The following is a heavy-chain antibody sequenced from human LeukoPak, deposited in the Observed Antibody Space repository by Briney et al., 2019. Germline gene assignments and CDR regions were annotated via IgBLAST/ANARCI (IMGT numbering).Heavy chain of an antibody. D-gene: IGHD2-8*01. V-gene: IGHV3-74*01. CDR3: VRGTNDWTGIDY. J-gene: IGHJ4*02. CDR1: GFTFRNYW. CDR2: INPDGTSP. Sequence: GGSLRLSCAASGFTFRNYWMHWARQVPGKGLVWVSRINPDGTSPHYADSVKGRFTISRDNARNILYLQLNSLRVEDTAIYYCVRGTNDWTGIDYWGQGILVTVSS.